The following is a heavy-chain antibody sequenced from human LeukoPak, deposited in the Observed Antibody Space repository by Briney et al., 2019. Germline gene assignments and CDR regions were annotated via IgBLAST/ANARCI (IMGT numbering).Heavy chain of an antibody. J-gene: IGHJ5*02. Sequence: SETLSLTCAVSGYSISTGYYGGWIRQPPGKGLEWIGTIYHSGSTYYNPSLKSRVTISVDTSKNQFSLKLSPVTAADTALYYCARSKCGSTSCYGGNWFDPWGQGTLVTVSS. CDR3: ARSKCGSTSCYGGNWFDP. CDR1: GYSISTGYY. D-gene: IGHD2-2*01. CDR2: IYHSGST. V-gene: IGHV4-38-2*01.